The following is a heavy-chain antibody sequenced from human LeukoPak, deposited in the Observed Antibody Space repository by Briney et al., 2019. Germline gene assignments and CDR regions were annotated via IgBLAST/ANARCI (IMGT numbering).Heavy chain of an antibody. J-gene: IGHJ6*02. CDR1: GYTFTSYY. V-gene: IGHV1-46*01. CDR2: INPNGGST. CDR3: ARASKIEAVGKSYYYSAMDV. D-gene: IGHD6-13*01. Sequence: GASVKVSCKASGYTFTSYYMHWVRQAPGQGLEWMGIINPNGGSTRYAQKFQGRVTMTRDTSTSTVYMELSSLRSEDTAVYYCARASKIEAVGKSYYYSAMDVWGQGTTVTVSS.